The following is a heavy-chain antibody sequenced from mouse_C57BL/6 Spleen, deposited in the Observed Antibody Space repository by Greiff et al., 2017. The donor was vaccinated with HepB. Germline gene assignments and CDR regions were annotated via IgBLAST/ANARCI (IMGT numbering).Heavy chain of an antibody. CDR3: ERRTTGVAKNYAMDD. CDR1: GYTFTDYH. CDR2: INPNNGGT. V-gene: IGHV1-22*01. J-gene: IGHJ4*01. D-gene: IGHD1-1*01. Sequence: EVHLVESGPELVKPGASVPMSCKASGYTFTDYHMHWVKQSHGTSLEWLGYINPNNGGTSSTQKFKGQATLTVNKSSSTAYMELRSLTSEDSAVYYWERRTTGVAKNYAMDDWGQGTSVTVSS.